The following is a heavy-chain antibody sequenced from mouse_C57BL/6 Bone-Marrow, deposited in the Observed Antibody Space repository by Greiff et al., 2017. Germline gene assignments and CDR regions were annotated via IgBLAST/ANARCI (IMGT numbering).Heavy chain of an antibody. J-gene: IGHJ3*01. V-gene: IGHV3-6*01. CDR1: GYSITSGYY. CDR3: ARDKYGNWAY. D-gene: IGHD2-10*02. CDR2: ISYDGSN. Sequence: ESGPGLVKPSQSLSLTCSVTGYSITSGYYWNWIRQFPGNKLEWMGYISYDGSNNYNPSLKNRISITRDTSKNQFFLKLNSVTTEDTATYYCARDKYGNWAYWGQGTLVTVSA.